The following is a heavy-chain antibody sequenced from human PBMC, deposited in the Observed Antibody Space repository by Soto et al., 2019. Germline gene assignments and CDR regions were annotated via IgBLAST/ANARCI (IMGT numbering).Heavy chain of an antibody. D-gene: IGHD1-26*01. J-gene: IGHJ6*02. CDR1: GGSISSSNW. CDR2: IYHSGST. V-gene: IGHV4-4*02. Sequence: QVQLQESGPGLVKPSGTLSLTCAVSGGSISSSNWWSWVRQPPGKGLEWIGEIYHSGSTNYNPSLKRLLTLSVDTAKTPFPLKLSSVTAADAAVFYCARVSGSYYYGMDVWGQGTTVTVSS. CDR3: ARVSGSYYYGMDV.